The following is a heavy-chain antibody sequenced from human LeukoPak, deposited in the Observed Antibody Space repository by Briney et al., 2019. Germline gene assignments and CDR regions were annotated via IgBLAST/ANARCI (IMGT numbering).Heavy chain of an antibody. CDR1: GFSFRSYD. V-gene: IGHV3-23*01. D-gene: IGHD6-13*01. CDR3: AKMSWDSSSRGP. CDR2: ISGNGGST. J-gene: IGHJ5*02. Sequence: PGGSLRLSCVASGFSFRSYDVSWVRQAPGKGLEWVSAISGNGGSTSYADSVKGRFTISRDNSKNTLYLQVNSLTAEDTAVYYCAKMSWDSSSRGPWGQGTLVTVSS.